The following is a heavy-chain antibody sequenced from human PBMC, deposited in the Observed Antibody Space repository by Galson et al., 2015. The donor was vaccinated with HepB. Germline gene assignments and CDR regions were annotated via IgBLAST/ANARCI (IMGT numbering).Heavy chain of an antibody. CDR1: GLTFSSSG. D-gene: IGHD6-19*01. CDR2: IWYDGSNK. V-gene: IGHV3-33*01. Sequence: SLRFPCAASGLTFSSSGMHWVCQAPGKGLEWVAVIWYDGSNKYYADSVKGRFTISRDNSKNTLYLQMNSLRAEDTAVYYCARVVEVSYSSGWTGVFDYWGQGTLVTVSS. J-gene: IGHJ4*02. CDR3: ARVVEVSYSSGWTGVFDY.